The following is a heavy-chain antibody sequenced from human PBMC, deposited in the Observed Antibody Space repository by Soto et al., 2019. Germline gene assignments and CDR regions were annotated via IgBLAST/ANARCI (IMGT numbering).Heavy chain of an antibody. CDR2: IIPIFGTA. Sequence: SVKVSCKASGGTFSSYAISWVRQAPGQGLEWMGGIIPIFGTANYAQKFQGRVTITADESTSTAYMELSSLRSEDTAVYYCARRIDGPYYYYGMDVWGQGTTVTVSS. V-gene: IGHV1-69*13. CDR1: GGTFSSYA. J-gene: IGHJ6*02. CDR3: ARRIDGPYYYYGMDV.